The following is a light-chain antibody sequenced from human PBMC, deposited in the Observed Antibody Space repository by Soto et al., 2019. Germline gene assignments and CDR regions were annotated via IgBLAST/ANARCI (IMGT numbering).Light chain of an antibody. CDR2: GVN. CDR1: SSDVGGYNY. J-gene: IGLJ1*01. CDR3: SSYTSISTYV. Sequence: VLTQPASVSGSPGQSITISCTGTSSDVGGYNYVSWYQQHPGKAPKLMIYGVNNRPSGVSNRFSGSKSGNTASLTISGLQTEDDADYYCSSYTSISTYVFGTGTKVTVL. V-gene: IGLV2-14*03.